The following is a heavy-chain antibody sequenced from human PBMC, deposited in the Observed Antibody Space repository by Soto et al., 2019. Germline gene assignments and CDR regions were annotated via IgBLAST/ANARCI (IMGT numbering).Heavy chain of an antibody. D-gene: IGHD1-7*01. J-gene: IGHJ6*04. CDR3: ARVPQNWNFHYYYYYYGMDV. CDR2: INHSGST. Sequence: QVQLQQWGAGLLKPSETLSLTCAVYGGSFSGYYWSWIRQPPGKGLEWTGEINHSGSTNYNPSLKSRVTISVDTSKNQFSLKLSSVTAADTAVYYCARVPQNWNFHYYYYYYGMDVWGKGTTVTVSS. CDR1: GGSFSGYY. V-gene: IGHV4-34*01.